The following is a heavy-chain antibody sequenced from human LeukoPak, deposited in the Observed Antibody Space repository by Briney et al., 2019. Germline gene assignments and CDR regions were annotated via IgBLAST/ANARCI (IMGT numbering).Heavy chain of an antibody. CDR1: GYRFTNYW. Sequence: GESLKISFRGSGYRFTNYWIAWVRPMPGKGLEWMGIIWPGDSDTRYSPSFRGQVTISADKSISTAFLQWSSLKASDTAMYYCARLDYDILTGYYRNFDYWGQGTLVTVSS. CDR3: ARLDYDILTGYYRNFDY. V-gene: IGHV5-51*01. CDR2: IWPGDSDT. D-gene: IGHD3-9*01. J-gene: IGHJ4*02.